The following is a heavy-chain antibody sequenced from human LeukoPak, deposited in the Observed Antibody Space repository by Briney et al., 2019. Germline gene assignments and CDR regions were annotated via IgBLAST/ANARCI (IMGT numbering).Heavy chain of an antibody. V-gene: IGHV3-48*01. CDR1: GFTFSSYS. CDR3: ASFGGYPAVDYYYYYMDV. J-gene: IGHJ6*03. D-gene: IGHD3-22*01. Sequence: GGSPRLSCAASGFTFSSYSMKWVRQAPGKGLEWVSYISSSSSTIYYADSVKGRFTISRDNAKNSLYLQMNSLRAEDTAVYYCASFGGYPAVDYYYYYMDVWGKGTTVTVSS. CDR2: ISSSSSTI.